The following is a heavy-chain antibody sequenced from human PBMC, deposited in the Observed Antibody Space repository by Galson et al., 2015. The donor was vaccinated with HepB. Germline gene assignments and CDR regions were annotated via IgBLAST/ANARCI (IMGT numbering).Heavy chain of an antibody. Sequence: SLRLSCAASGFTFSSYAMSWVRQAPGKGLEWVSAILGSGGSTYYADSVKGRFTISRDNSKNTLYLQMNSLRAEDTAAYYCAKARANIVAEAFDYWGQGTLVTVSS. D-gene: IGHD2-15*01. J-gene: IGHJ4*02. CDR1: GFTFSSYA. CDR2: ILGSGGST. V-gene: IGHV3-23*01. CDR3: AKARANIVAEAFDY.